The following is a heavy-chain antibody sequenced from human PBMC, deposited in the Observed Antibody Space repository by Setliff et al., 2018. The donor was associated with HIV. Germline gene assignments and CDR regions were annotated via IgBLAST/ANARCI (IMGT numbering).Heavy chain of an antibody. J-gene: IGHJ3*01. CDR2: IYPGDSDT. D-gene: IGHD3-9*01. CDR1: GYSFTNYW. V-gene: IGHV5-51*01. CDR3: ARQGDYHILSGYYSGPHDAFDF. Sequence: PGESMKISWKGSGYSFTNYWIAWVRQMPGRGLEWMGIIYPGDSDTIYSPSFQGQFTISADKSISTAYLQWSSLKASDTAMYYCARQGDYHILSGYYSGPHDAFDFWGQGTMVTVSS.